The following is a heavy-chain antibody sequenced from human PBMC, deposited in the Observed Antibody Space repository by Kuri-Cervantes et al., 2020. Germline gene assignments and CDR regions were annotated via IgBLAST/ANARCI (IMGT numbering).Heavy chain of an antibody. CDR3: ATDGSHYDVDH. CDR1: GFTFSSYG. Sequence: GGSLRLSCAASGFTFSSYGMHWVRQAPGKGLEWVAVIWYDGSNKYYAESVKGRFSISRDNSKNTLYLQMNSLRVEDTGVYYCATDGSHYDVDHWGQGTQVTVSS. J-gene: IGHJ4*02. V-gene: IGHV3-33*01. D-gene: IGHD3-10*01. CDR2: IWYDGSNK.